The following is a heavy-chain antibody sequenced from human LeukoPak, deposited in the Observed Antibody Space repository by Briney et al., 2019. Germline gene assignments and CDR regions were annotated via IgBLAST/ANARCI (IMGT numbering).Heavy chain of an antibody. D-gene: IGHD3-10*01. CDR1: GYTFIGNY. V-gene: IGHV1-2*02. CDR3: ARDTYYYGSGGHAAFDI. CDR2: INPNSGIT. Sequence: ASVKVSCKASGYTFIGNYMHWVRQAPGQGLEWMGWINPNSGITNYAQKFQGRVTMTRDTSISTAYMEVSRLRSDDTAVYYCARDTYYYGSGGHAAFDIWGQGTMVTVSS. J-gene: IGHJ3*02.